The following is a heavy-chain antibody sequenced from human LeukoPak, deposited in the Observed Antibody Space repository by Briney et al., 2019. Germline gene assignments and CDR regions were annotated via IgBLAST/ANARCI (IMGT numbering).Heavy chain of an antibody. J-gene: IGHJ5*02. V-gene: IGHV4-34*01. D-gene: IGHD3-22*01. Sequence: PSETLSLTCAVYGGSFSGYYWSWIRQPPGKGLEWIGEINHSGSTNYNPSLKSRVTISVGTSKNQFSLKLSSVTAADTAVYYCARLRYDSRFDPWGQGTLVTVSS. CDR1: GGSFSGYY. CDR3: ARLRYDSRFDP. CDR2: INHSGST.